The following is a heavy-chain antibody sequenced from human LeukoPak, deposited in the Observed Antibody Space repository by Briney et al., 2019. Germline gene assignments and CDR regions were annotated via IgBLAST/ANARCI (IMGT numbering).Heavy chain of an antibody. CDR3: ATDASMTARPDYYGMDV. Sequence: ASVKVSCKVSGYTLTELSMHWVRQAPGQGLEWMGGFDPEDGETIYAQKFQGRVTMTEDTSTDTAYMELSSLRSEDTAVYYCATDASMTARPDYYGMDVWGQGTTVTVSS. CDR2: FDPEDGET. J-gene: IGHJ6*02. D-gene: IGHD6-6*01. V-gene: IGHV1-24*01. CDR1: GYTLTELS.